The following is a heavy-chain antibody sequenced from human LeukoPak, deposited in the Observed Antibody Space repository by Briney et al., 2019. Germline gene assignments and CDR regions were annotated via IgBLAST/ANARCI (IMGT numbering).Heavy chain of an antibody. Sequence: GGSLRLSCAASEFTFSSYWMTWVRQAPGKGLEWVANINRDGSDKYYVDSVKGRFTISRDNAKNSLYLQMNSLRAEDTAVYYCSRARKSSNWEYWGQGTLVTVSS. J-gene: IGHJ4*02. CDR3: SRARKSSNWEY. V-gene: IGHV3-7*03. CDR1: EFTFSSYW. CDR2: INRDGSDK. D-gene: IGHD6-13*01.